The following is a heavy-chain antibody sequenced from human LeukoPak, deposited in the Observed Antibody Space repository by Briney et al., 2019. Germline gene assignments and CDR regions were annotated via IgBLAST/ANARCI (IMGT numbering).Heavy chain of an antibody. J-gene: IGHJ4*02. V-gene: IGHV3-30*02. CDR3: ARKISGSGSSDY. D-gene: IGHD3-10*01. CDR1: GFTFSSYG. Sequence: GGSLRLSCAASGFTFSSYGMHWVRQAPGKGLEWVAFIRYDGSNKYYADSVKGRFTISRDNSKNTLYLQLNSLRAEDTAVYYCARKISGSGSSDYWGQGTLVTVSS. CDR2: IRYDGSNK.